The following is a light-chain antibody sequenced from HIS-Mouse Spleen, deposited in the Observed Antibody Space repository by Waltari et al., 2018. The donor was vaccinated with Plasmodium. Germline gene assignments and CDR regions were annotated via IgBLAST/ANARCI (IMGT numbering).Light chain of an antibody. CDR1: SSDVGSYHL. CDR3: CSYAGSRMV. Sequence: QSALTQPASVSGSPGQSITLSCTGPSSDVGSYHLVSGYQQHPGKAPKLMIYEGSKRPSGVSNRFSGSKSGNTASLTISGLQAEDEADYYCCSYAGSRMVFGGGTKLTVL. V-gene: IGLV2-23*01. J-gene: IGLJ2*01. CDR2: EGS.